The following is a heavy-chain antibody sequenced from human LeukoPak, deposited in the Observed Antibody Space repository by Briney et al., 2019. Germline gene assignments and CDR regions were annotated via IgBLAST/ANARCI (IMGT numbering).Heavy chain of an antibody. CDR3: VRHTHCDDSTTTNRPHPVVY. CDR2: FYPGDSDT. Sequence: GESLKISCKASGYSFTNNWIGWVRQMPGKGLEWMGIFYPGDSDTRYSPPFKGQVTISADKSITTAYLQWGSLRASDTAMEYCVRHTHCDDSTTTNRPHPVVYWGQGTLVTVSS. CDR1: GYSFTNNW. J-gene: IGHJ4*02. D-gene: IGHD2/OR15-2a*01. V-gene: IGHV5-51*01.